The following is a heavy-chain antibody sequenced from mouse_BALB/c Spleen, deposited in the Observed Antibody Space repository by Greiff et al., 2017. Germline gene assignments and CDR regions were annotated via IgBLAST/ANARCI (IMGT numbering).Heavy chain of an antibody. Sequence: EVQVVESGGGLVQPGGSLKLSCAASGFTFSSYTMSWVRQTPEKRLEWVAYISNGGGSTYYPDTVKGRFTISRDNAKNTLYLQMSSLKSEDTAMYYCARHNYGSSRYFDVWGAGTTVTVSS. J-gene: IGHJ1*01. CDR2: ISNGGGST. CDR3: ARHNYGSSRYFDV. V-gene: IGHV5-12-2*01. CDR1: GFTFSSYT. D-gene: IGHD1-1*01.